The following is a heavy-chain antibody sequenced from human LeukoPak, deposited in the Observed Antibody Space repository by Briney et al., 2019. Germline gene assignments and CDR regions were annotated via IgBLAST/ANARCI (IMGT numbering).Heavy chain of an antibody. CDR2: IYYSGSP. CDR1: GGSISSSSYY. D-gene: IGHD5-12*01. CDR3: ARRRGYSGYDQYYFDY. J-gene: IGHJ4*02. V-gene: IGHV4-39*01. Sequence: SETLSLTCTVSGGSISSSSYYWGWIRQPPGKGLEGIGSIYYSGSPYYNPSLKSRVTISVDTSKNQFSLKLSSVTAADTAVYYCARRRGYSGYDQYYFDYWGQGTLVTVSS.